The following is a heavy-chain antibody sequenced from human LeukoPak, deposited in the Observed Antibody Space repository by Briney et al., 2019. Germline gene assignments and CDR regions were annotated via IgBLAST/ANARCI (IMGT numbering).Heavy chain of an antibody. V-gene: IGHV3-7*03. J-gene: IGHJ4*02. Sequence: GGSLRLSCAASGFTFSGYWMTWVRQAPGKGLEWVANIKEDGGEGYYVDSVKGRFTISRDNAKNSLYLQMSSLRAEDTAMYYCARLRGDNWNDALDYWGQGTLVTVSS. CDR2: IKEDGGEG. D-gene: IGHD1-1*01. CDR1: GFTFSGYW. CDR3: ARLRGDNWNDALDY.